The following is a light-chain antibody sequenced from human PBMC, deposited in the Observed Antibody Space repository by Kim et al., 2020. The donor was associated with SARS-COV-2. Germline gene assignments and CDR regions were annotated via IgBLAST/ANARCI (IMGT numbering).Light chain of an antibody. Sequence: KTVTITGTGSSGSIASNYVKGYQQRQGSAPTTVIYEDNQRPSGVPERFSGSIDSSSNSASLTISGLKTEDEADYYCQSYDSSNQVFGGGTKLTVL. V-gene: IGLV6-57*02. CDR1: SGSIASNY. CDR3: QSYDSSNQV. J-gene: IGLJ3*02. CDR2: EDN.